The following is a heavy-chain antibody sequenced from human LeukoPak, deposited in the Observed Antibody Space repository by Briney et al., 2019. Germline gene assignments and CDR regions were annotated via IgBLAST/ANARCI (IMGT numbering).Heavy chain of an antibody. CDR1: GFTFSSYG. V-gene: IGHV3-30*03. D-gene: IGHD3-9*01. J-gene: IGHJ6*03. CDR3: ARIPHYDILTGSYGYYYYMDV. Sequence: PGGSLRLSCAASGFTFSSYGMHWVRQAPGKGLEWVALISYDGSNKYYTDSVKGRFTISRDDSKNTYLQMNSLRAEDTAVYYCARIPHYDILTGSYGYYYYMDVWGKGTTVTVSS. CDR2: ISYDGSNK.